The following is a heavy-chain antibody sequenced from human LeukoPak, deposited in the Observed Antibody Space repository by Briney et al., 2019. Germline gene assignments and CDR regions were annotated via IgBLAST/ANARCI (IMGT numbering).Heavy chain of an antibody. Sequence: PAETLSLTCSVWGGSISSYYGRWIRQPPGEGGEGIGYIYYRGRTNYHPSLTSRVTISVDTSKNQFSLKVSSVTAADTAVYYCARSITRNSVDYWGQGTLVTVSS. CDR3: ARSITRNSVDY. V-gene: IGHV4-59*01. CDR1: GGSISSYY. CDR2: IYYRGRT. D-gene: IGHD1-20*01. J-gene: IGHJ4*02.